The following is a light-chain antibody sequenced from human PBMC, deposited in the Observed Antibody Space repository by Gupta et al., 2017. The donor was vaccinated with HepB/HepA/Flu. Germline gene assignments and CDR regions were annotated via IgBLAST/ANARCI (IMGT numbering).Light chain of an antibody. CDR2: GKN. CDR3: NSRDSSGNHVV. CDR1: SLRSYY. V-gene: IGLV3-19*01. J-gene: IGLJ2*01. Sequence: SSELPQDPAVSVALGQTVRITCQGDSLRSYYASWYQQKPGQAPVLFIYGKNNRPSGIPDRFSGSSSGNTASLTITGAQAEDEADYYCNSRDSSGNHVVFGGGTKLTVL.